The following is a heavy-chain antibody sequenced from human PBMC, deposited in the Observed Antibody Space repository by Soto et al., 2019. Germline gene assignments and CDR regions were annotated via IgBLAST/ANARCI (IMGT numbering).Heavy chain of an antibody. D-gene: IGHD6-13*01. CDR1: GGSISSYY. CDR3: ARDQGSSWYGDYFDY. V-gene: IGHV4-4*07. CDR2: IYTSGST. Sequence: QVQLQESGPGLVKPSETLSLTCTVSGGSISSYYWSWIRQPAGKGLEWIGRIYTSGSTNYNPSLTSRVTMSVDTSKNQFSLKLSSVTAADTAVYYCARDQGSSWYGDYFDYWGQGTLVTVSS. J-gene: IGHJ4*02.